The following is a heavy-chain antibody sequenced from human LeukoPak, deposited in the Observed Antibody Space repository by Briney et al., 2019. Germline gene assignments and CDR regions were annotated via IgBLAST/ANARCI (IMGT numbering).Heavy chain of an antibody. J-gene: IGHJ4*02. V-gene: IGHV4-4*07. CDR3: ASAHWGSGWYHFDY. Sequence: SETLSLTCTVSGGSISSYYWSWIRQPAGKGLEWIGRIYTSGSTNYNPSLKSRVTMSVDTSKNQFSLKLSSVTAADTAVYYCASAHWGSGWYHFDYWGQGTLVTVSS. CDR1: GGSISSYY. CDR2: IYTSGST. D-gene: IGHD6-19*01.